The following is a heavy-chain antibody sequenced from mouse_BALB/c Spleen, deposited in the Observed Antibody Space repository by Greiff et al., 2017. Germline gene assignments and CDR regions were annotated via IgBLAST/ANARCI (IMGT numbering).Heavy chain of an antibody. V-gene: IGHV5-17*02. J-gene: IGHJ4*01. CDR2: ISSGSSTI. CDR1: GFTFSSFG. Sequence: EVHLVESGGGLVQPGGSRKLSCAASGFTFSSFGMHWVRQAPEKGLEWVAYISSGSSTIYYADTVKGRFTISRDNPKNTLFLQMTSLRSEDTAMYYCARFYYSYDVEYAMDYWGQGTSVTVSS. CDR3: ARFYYSYDVEYAMDY. D-gene: IGHD2-12*01.